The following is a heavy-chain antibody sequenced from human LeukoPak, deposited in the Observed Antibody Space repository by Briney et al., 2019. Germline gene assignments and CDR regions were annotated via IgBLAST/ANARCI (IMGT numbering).Heavy chain of an antibody. J-gene: IGHJ4*02. CDR2: IYYSGST. Sequence: SETLSLTCTVSGGSISSYYWSWIRQPPGKGLEWIGYIYYSGSTNYNPSLKSRVTISVDTSKNQFSLKLSSVSAADTAVYYCARGGHDYGDYVFDYWGQGTLVTVSS. V-gene: IGHV4-59*01. CDR1: GGSISSYY. D-gene: IGHD4-17*01. CDR3: ARGGHDYGDYVFDY.